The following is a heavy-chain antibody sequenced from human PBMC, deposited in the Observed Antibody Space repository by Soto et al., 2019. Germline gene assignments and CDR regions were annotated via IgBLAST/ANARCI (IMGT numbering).Heavy chain of an antibody. V-gene: IGHV2-5*02. D-gene: IGHD7-27*01. Sequence: QITLKESGPTLVKPTQTLTLTCTFSGFSLSTSGVAVGWIRQPPGKALEWLALIYWDDDKRYSPSLKSRLTITEDTYKNQVVLTMTNMDPVDTATYYCAHSPSTSTILSLGYFDYWGQGTLVTVSS. J-gene: IGHJ4*02. CDR1: GFSLSTSGVA. CDR2: IYWDDDK. CDR3: AHSPSTSTILSLGYFDY.